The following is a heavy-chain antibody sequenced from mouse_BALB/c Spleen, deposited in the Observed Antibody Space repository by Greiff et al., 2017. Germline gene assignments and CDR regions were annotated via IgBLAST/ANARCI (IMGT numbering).Heavy chain of an antibody. CDR1: GYTFTDYA. V-gene: IGHV1S137*01. Sequence: VKLMESGAELVRPGVSVKISCKGSGYTFTDYAMHWVKQSHAKSLEWIGVISTYYGDASYNQKFKGKATMTVDKSSSTAYMELARLTSEDSAIYYCARTFFTTVVADAMDYWGQGTSVTVSS. J-gene: IGHJ4*01. CDR3: ARTFFTTVVADAMDY. CDR2: ISTYYGDA. D-gene: IGHD1-1*01.